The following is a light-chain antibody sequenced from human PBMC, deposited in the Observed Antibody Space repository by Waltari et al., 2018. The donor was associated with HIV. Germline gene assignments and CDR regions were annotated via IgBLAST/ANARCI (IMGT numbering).Light chain of an antibody. V-gene: IGKV4-1*01. Sequence: DIVLTQSPHSLAVSLGERVPITCKSSSTVLSPSNNQNYLVWYQHKSRQSPKLIMKWGSARQSGVPDRFRGSGSGTDFSLTISSLETEDAAVYYCQQFYAAPLTFGQGTRV. CDR1: STVLSPSNNQNY. J-gene: IGKJ3*01. CDR3: QQFYAAPLT. CDR2: WGS.